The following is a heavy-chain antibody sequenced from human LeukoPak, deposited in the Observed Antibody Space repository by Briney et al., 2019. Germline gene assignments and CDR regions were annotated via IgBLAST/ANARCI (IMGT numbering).Heavy chain of an antibody. CDR1: GGSISGSSYY. V-gene: IGHV4-39*07. CDR3: ARGPPPMFRGLIRRFENDS. D-gene: IGHD3-10*01. Sequence: SETLSLTCTVSGGSISGSSYYWGWIRQPPGKGLEWIGEIDNSGRTNYNPSLKSRLTISVDTSKDQFSLRLSSVTAADSAVYYCARGPPPMFRGLIRRFENDSWGQGTLVTVSS. J-gene: IGHJ4*02. CDR2: IDNSGRT.